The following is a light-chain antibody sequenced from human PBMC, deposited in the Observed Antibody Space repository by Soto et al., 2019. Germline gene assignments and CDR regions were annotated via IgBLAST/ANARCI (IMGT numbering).Light chain of an antibody. CDR2: DAS. V-gene: IGKV1-13*02. Sequence: IPLTQSPASLSASVGERVTITCRASQDIRGALAWYQQSPGEAPQLLIYDASTLESGVPSRFSGSSSGTHFTLTISSLQPEDFATYYCQQFLSYPFTFGQGTRLEI. CDR1: QDIRGA. J-gene: IGKJ5*01. CDR3: QQFLSYPFT.